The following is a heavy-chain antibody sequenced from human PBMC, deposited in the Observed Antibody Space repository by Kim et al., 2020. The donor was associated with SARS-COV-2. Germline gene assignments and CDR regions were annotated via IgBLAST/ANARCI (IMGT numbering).Heavy chain of an antibody. CDR3: ARSSSGRAFDI. V-gene: IGHV1-18*01. J-gene: IGHJ3*02. D-gene: IGHD6-19*01. Sequence: KHAQKVPGRVTRTPDTSTSTAYMELRSLRSDDTAVYYCARSSSGRAFDIWGQGTMVTVSS.